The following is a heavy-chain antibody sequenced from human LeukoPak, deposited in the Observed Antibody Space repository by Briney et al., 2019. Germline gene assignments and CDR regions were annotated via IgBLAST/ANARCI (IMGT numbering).Heavy chain of an antibody. D-gene: IGHD6-19*01. CDR1: GGSISSSSYY. CDR3: ARDLYRAVAPFDP. J-gene: IGHJ5*02. V-gene: IGHV4-39*07. Sequence: PSETLSLTCTVSGGSISSSSYYWGWIRQPPGKGLEWIGSIYYSGSTYYNPSLKSRVTISVDTSKNQFSLKLSSVTAADTAVYYCARDLYRAVAPFDPWGQGTLVTVSS. CDR2: IYYSGST.